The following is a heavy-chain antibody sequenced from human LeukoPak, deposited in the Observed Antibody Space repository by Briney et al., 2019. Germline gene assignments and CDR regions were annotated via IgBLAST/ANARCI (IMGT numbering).Heavy chain of an antibody. CDR1: GFTFSNAW. D-gene: IGHD3-22*01. CDR3: ARGQPDSGGHYYSWYFDY. V-gene: IGHV3-21*01. Sequence: GGSLRLSCAASGFTFSNAWMNWVRQAPGRGLEWVSSISSSGSVTYYADSAKGRLTVSKDNARNSLHLQMNNLAVEDTATYFCARGQPDSGGHYYSWYFDYWGQGTPVTVSS. J-gene: IGHJ4*02. CDR2: ISSSGSVT.